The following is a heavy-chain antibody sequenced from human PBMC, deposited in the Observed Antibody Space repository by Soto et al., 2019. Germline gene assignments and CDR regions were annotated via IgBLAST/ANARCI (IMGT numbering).Heavy chain of an antibody. CDR3: AAGFPPDY. J-gene: IGHJ4*02. Sequence: EVQLVESGGGLVQPGGSLKLSCATSGFTFSGFWMHWVRQAPGKGLEWVANIKGDGSEKYYVDSVEGRFTVSRDNSKNTLHLERNRVRAEDTAVYSCAAGFPPDYWGKGTLVTVSS. V-gene: IGHV3-7*01. CDR2: IKGDGSEK. CDR1: GFTFSGFW. D-gene: IGHD3-10*01.